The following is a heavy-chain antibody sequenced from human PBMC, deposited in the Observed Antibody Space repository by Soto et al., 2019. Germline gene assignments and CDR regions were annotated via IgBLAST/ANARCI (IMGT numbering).Heavy chain of an antibody. J-gene: IGHJ6*02. Sequence: VESLTICCKVSGYSFTSYCIIWVLQMPGKGLEWMGRIDPSDSYTNYSPSFQGHVTISADKSISTAYLQWSSLKASDTAMYYCARMRIAATYYYYYGMDVWGQGTPVTVSS. V-gene: IGHV5-10-1*01. CDR1: GYSFTSYC. CDR2: IDPSDSYT. CDR3: ARMRIAATYYYYYGMDV. D-gene: IGHD6-25*01.